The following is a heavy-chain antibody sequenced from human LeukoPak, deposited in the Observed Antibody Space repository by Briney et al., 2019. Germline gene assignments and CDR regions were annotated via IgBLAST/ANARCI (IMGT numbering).Heavy chain of an antibody. CDR3: ARDGISGSIA. CDR1: GFTFRSHA. Sequence: GGSLRLSCVGSGFTFRSHAMSWVRQAPEKGLEFVSGIYENGGTTYYADSVKGRFTISRDNAKNSLYLQMNSLRDEDTAVYYCARDGISGSIAWGQGTLVTVSS. CDR2: IYENGGTT. J-gene: IGHJ5*02. D-gene: IGHD1-26*01. V-gene: IGHV3-23*01.